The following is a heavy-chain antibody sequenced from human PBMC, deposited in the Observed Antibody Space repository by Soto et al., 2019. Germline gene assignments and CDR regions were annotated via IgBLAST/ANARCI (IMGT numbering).Heavy chain of an antibody. V-gene: IGHV3-48*01. CDR1: GSDFSTYS. CDR3: AKKVNSGSGSQYFDY. D-gene: IGHD3-10*01. CDR2: VSLDSDSI. Sequence: PGGSLRLSCRASGSDFSTYSMNWVRQAPGQGLEWIAYVSLDSDSIQYADSVKGRFTISRDNSKNTLFLQMNSLRAEDTAIYYCAKKVNSGSGSQYFDYWGQGTLVTVSS. J-gene: IGHJ4*02.